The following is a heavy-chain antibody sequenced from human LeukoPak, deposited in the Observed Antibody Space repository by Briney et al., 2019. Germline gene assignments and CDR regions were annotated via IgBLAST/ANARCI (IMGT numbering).Heavy chain of an antibody. J-gene: IGHJ4*02. CDR1: GGSIAYSHYY. D-gene: IGHD1-26*01. CDR3: ARQSGSYGGILDD. Sequence: SETLSLTCSVSGGSIAYSHYYWGWVRQPPGKGLEWIGGIYYSGSTYYNPSLKSRVTISVDTSRNEFSLRLSSVTAADTALYFCARQSGSYGGILDDWGQGILGTVSS. V-gene: IGHV4-39*01. CDR2: IYYSGST.